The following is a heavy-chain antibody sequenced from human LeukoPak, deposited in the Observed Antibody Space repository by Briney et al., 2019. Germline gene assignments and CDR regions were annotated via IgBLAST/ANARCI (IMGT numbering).Heavy chain of an antibody. J-gene: IGHJ2*01. CDR2: INPNSGGT. CDR1: GYTFTGYY. Sequence: APVRVSCKASGYTFTGYYMHWVRQAPGQGLEWMGWINPNSGGTNYAQKFQGWVTMTRDTSISTAYMELSRLRSDDTAVYYCARDFSGNWYFDLWGRGTLVTVSS. V-gene: IGHV1-2*04. D-gene: IGHD1-26*01. CDR3: ARDFSGNWYFDL.